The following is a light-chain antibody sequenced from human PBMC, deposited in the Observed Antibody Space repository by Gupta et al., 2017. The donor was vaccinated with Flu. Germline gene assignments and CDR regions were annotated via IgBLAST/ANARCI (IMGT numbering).Light chain of an antibody. V-gene: IGKV3D-20*01. J-gene: IGKJ4*01. CDR2: DAS. CDR3: HQECSSPLT. Sequence: EIALTHSPATLSLSPGERDTRSDGASQRVRSSYLASYQQKPFRAPRLLIYDASSRATAIPDRFSGSGSGTEFTLTIIRRVPQDFAVYYCHQECSSPLTFGGGTKVEIK. CDR1: QRVRSSY.